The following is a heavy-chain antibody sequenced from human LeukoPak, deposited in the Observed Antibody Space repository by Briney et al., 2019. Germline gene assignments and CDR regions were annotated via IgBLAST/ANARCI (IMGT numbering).Heavy chain of an antibody. V-gene: IGHV4-34*01. J-gene: IGHJ4*02. CDR2: INHSGRT. CDR1: GGSFSGYY. CDR3: ARWARLETLTGQSPLYYFDY. D-gene: IGHD3-9*01. Sequence: SETLSLTCAVYGGSFSGYYWSWIRQPPGKGLEWIGEINHSGRTNYNPSLKSRVTISEDTSKNQFSLKLSSVTAADTAVYYCARWARLETLTGQSPLYYFDYWGQGTLVTVSS.